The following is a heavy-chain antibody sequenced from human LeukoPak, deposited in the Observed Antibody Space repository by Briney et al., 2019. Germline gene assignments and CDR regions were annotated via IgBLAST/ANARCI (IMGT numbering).Heavy chain of an antibody. V-gene: IGHV3-66*01. D-gene: IGHD2-15*01. J-gene: IGHJ4*02. CDR2: IYSDGRT. Sequence: GGSLRLSCAASGFTFSDCYMNWPRQAPGKGLEWVSIIYSDGRTCYAGSVKGRFTISRDNSKNTLYLQMNSLRAEDTAVYYCARGYCSGGSCYSIDYWGQGTLVTVSS. CDR1: GFTFSDCY. CDR3: ARGYCSGGSCYSIDY.